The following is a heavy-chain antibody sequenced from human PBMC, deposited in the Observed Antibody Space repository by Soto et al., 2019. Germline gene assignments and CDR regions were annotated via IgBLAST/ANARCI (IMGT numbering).Heavy chain of an antibody. CDR3: ARDEGGCDCEGCFDH. CDR1: GYSFTGYG. CDR2: INGYNGNT. V-gene: IGHV1-18*04. Sequence: QVQLVQSGAEVKKPGASVKVSCKASGYSFTGYGISWVRQAPGQGLAWMGWINGYNGNTNYAQKVKGRVTMTTDAATTTAYMELRSLRSDDAAVYFCARDEGGCDCEGCFDHWGQGPLVTVSS. J-gene: IGHJ4*02. D-gene: IGHD2-21*02.